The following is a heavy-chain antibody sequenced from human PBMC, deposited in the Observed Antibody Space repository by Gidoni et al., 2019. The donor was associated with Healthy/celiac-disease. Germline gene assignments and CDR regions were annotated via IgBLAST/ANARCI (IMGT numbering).Heavy chain of an antibody. CDR3: ARDYYDYYDSSGYGY. CDR2: IWYDGSKK. Sequence: QVQLVESGGGVVQPGRALRLSCAASGFTFSSYGMHWVRKAPGKGLEWVAVIWYDGSKKYYADSVKGRFTISRDNSKNTLYLQMNSLRAEDTAVYYCARDYYDYYDSSGYGYWGQGTLVTVSS. J-gene: IGHJ4*02. V-gene: IGHV3-33*01. D-gene: IGHD3-22*01. CDR1: GFTFSSYG.